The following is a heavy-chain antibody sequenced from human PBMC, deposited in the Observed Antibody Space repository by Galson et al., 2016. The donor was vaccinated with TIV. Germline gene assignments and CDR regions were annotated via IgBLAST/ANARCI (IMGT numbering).Heavy chain of an antibody. J-gene: IGHJ4*02. D-gene: IGHD5-18*01. CDR3: VRHKGGYNFGFSLDN. CDR2: VYPDDSDT. CDR1: GYTFTNYW. V-gene: IGHV5-51*01. Sequence: VKEPEESLKISCKAPGYTFTNYWIGWVRQMPGKGLEWMGIVYPDDSDTKYSPSFQGQVTISADKSINTAYLQWTSLKALDTAIYYCVRHKGGYNFGFSLDNWGQGTLVTVSS.